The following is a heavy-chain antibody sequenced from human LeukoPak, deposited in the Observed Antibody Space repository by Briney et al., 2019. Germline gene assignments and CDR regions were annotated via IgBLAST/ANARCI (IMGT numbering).Heavy chain of an antibody. Sequence: SETLSLTCTVSGGSFSSYYWSWFRQPAGKGLEWIGRIYTSGSTNYNSSLKSRVTMSVDTSKNQVSLKLSSVTAADTAVYYCATGDGYNSFDYWGQGTLVTVSS. CDR1: GGSFSSYY. D-gene: IGHD5-24*01. V-gene: IGHV4-4*07. CDR2: IYTSGST. CDR3: ATGDGYNSFDY. J-gene: IGHJ4*02.